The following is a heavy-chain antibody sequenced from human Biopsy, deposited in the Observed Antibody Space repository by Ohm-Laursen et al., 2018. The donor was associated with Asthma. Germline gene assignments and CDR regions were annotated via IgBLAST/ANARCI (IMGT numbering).Heavy chain of an antibody. V-gene: IGHV4-34*01. CDR3: ARGSSSRLSQWELLVSGGKRAHSYYGMDV. D-gene: IGHD1-26*01. CDR1: GGSFSSNY. CDR2: THYSGYT. Sequence: VTLSLTCAVYGGSFSSNYWSWIRQTPGKGLEWLGYTHYSGYTNFNPSLTSRLTLSVDTSKNQFSLRLLSVTAADTAVYYWARGSSSRLSQWELLVSGGKRAHSYYGMDVWGQGTTVTVSS. J-gene: IGHJ6*02.